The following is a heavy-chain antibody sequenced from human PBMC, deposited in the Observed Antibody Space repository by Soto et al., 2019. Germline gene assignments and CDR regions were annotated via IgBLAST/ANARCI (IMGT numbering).Heavy chain of an antibody. CDR2: ISHDGSDK. V-gene: IGHV3-30*18. Sequence: QVQLVESGGGVVQPGRSLSLSCAASGFTFSSYGMHWVRQAPGKGPECVAVISHDGSDKYYADSVKGRFTISRDNSNNTLYLQMDSLRAEDTAVYYCAKGVLVATTYFQHWCQGTLVTVSS. CDR3: AKGVLVATTYFQH. J-gene: IGHJ1*01. D-gene: IGHD2-15*01. CDR1: GFTFSSYG.